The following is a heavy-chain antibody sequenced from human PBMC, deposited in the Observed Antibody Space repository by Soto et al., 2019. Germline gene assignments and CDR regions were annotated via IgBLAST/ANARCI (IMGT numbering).Heavy chain of an antibody. CDR1: GFSLNTSGVG. V-gene: IGHV2-5*02. CDR2: IYWDDDT. Sequence: QITLKESGPTLVKPTQTLTLTCTFSGFSLNTSGVGVGWIRQPPGKALEWLALIYWDDDTRSSPSLKSRVTIAKDTSKNQVVLTLANADPVDTATYYCAQARRFTLFGLFYYLDVWGKGASVTVSS. J-gene: IGHJ6*04. CDR3: AQARRFTLFGLFYYLDV. D-gene: IGHD3-16*02.